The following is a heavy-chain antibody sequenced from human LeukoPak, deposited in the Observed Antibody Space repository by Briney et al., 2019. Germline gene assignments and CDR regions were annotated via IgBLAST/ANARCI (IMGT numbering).Heavy chain of an antibody. Sequence: GGSLRLTCAASGFTVSTNYMTCVRQAPGKGLEWVSVIYSGGTTYYADSVKGRFSISRDNSKNTLYLQMNSLRAEDTAVYYCARYDYGRSGFDYWGQGTLVTVSS. V-gene: IGHV3-66*01. CDR2: IYSGGTT. J-gene: IGHJ4*02. D-gene: IGHD5-12*01. CDR1: GFTVSTNY. CDR3: ARYDYGRSGFDY.